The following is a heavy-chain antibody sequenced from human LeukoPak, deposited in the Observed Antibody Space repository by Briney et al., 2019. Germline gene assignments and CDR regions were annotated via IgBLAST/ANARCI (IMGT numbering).Heavy chain of an antibody. CDR1: GGTFSSYA. J-gene: IGHJ4*02. V-gene: IGHV1-46*01. CDR3: ARGTPNYDSSGYPPRPFDY. CDR2: INPSGGST. D-gene: IGHD3-22*01. Sequence: ASVKVSCKASGGTFSSYAISWVRQAPGQGLEWMGIINPSGGSTSYAQKFQGRVTMTRDTSTSTVYMELSSLRSEDTAVYYCARGTPNYDSSGYPPRPFDYWGQGTLVTVSS.